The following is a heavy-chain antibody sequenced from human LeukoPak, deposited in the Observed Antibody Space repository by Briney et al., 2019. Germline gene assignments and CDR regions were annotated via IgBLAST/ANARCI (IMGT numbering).Heavy chain of an antibody. D-gene: IGHD3-22*01. CDR3: ARSDSSGAARGIQY. J-gene: IGHJ1*01. V-gene: IGHV5-51*01. CDR1: GYNFTSYW. Sequence: GESLKISCKGSGYNFTSYWIGWVRQMPGKGLECMGTIYPGDSDTRYSPSFQGQVTISADKSVSTAYLQWGSLKASDTAMYYCARSDSSGAARGIQYWGQGTPVTVSS. CDR2: IYPGDSDT.